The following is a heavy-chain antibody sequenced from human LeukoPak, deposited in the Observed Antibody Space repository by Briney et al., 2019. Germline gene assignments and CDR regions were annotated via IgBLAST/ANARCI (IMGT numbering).Heavy chain of an antibody. J-gene: IGHJ4*02. D-gene: IGHD3-9*01. CDR2: IYSGGST. Sequence: GGSLRLSCAASGFTVSSNYMSWVRQAPGKGLEWVSVIYSGGSTYYADSVKGRFTISRDNAKNSLYLQMNSLRAEDTAVYYCARSLRYPGDFDYWGQGTLVTVSS. V-gene: IGHV3-53*01. CDR3: ARSLRYPGDFDY. CDR1: GFTVSSNY.